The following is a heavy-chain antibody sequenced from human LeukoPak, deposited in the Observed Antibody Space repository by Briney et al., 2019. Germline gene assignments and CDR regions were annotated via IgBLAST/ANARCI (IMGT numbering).Heavy chain of an antibody. J-gene: IGHJ4*02. D-gene: IGHD3-22*01. CDR2: ISSSSSYI. CDR1: GFTFSSYN. CDR3: ARGPLYYYDNSGHSNY. V-gene: IGHV3-21*01. Sequence: GGSLRLSCAASGFTFSSYNMNWVRQAPGKGLESVSSISSSSSYIYYADSVKGRFTISRDNAKNSLYLQMNSLRAEDTAVYYCARGPLYYYDNSGHSNYWGQGTLVTVSS.